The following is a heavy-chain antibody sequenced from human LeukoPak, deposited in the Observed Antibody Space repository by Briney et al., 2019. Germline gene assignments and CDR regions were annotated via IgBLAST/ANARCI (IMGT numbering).Heavy chain of an antibody. CDR1: GGSFSGYY. V-gene: IGHV4-34*01. J-gene: IGHJ4*02. CDR2: INHSGST. Sequence: TSETLSLTCAVYGGSFSGYYWSWIRQPPGKGLEWIGEINHSGSTNYNPSLKSRVTISVDTSKNQFSLKLSSVTAADTAVYYCARDRRGYRYGPWIDYWGQGTLVTVSS. CDR3: ARDRRGYRYGPWIDY. D-gene: IGHD5-18*01.